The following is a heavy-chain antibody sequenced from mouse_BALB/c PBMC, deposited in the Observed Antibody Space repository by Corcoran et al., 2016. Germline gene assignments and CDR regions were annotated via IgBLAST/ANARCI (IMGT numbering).Heavy chain of an antibody. CDR3: ARSRYYGSSWFAY. J-gene: IGHJ3*01. CDR2: INPYNDGT. CDR1: GYTFTSYV. Sequence: EVQLQQSGPELVKPGASVKMSCKASGYTFTSYVMHWVKQKPGQGLEWIGYINPYNDGTKYNEKFKGKATLTSDKSSSTAYMELSSLTSEDSAVYYCARSRYYGSSWFAYWGQGTLVTVSA. V-gene: IGHV1S136*01. D-gene: IGHD2-1*01.